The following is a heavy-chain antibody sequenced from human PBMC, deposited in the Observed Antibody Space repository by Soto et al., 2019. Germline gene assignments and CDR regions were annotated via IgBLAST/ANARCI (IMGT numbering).Heavy chain of an antibody. V-gene: IGHV1-69*02. Sequence: QVQLVQSGAEVKRPGSSVKVSCKASGDTFNFYSINWVRQAPGLGIEWMGRVNPIVSMSNYAQKFQGIVTMTADKSTSKAYMKLSSLRSEDTSIYYCASIYGSVYRDFDYWGQGALVTVSS. D-gene: IGHD3-10*01. CDR1: GDTFNFYS. CDR3: ASIYGSVYRDFDY. CDR2: VNPIVSMS. J-gene: IGHJ4*02.